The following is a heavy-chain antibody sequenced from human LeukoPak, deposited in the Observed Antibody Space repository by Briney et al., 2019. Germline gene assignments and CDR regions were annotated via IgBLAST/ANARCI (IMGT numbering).Heavy chain of an antibody. CDR1: GFTLSSYE. J-gene: IGHJ5*02. CDR2: ISSGGRTI. CDR3: AREYGSGSSRRRFDP. Sequence: PGGSLRLSCAASGFTLSSYEMNWVRQAPGKGLEWVSYISSGGRTIYYADSVKGRFTISRDNAENSLYLQMNSLRAEDTAVYYCAREYGSGSSRRRFDPWGQGTLVTVSS. V-gene: IGHV3-48*03. D-gene: IGHD3-10*01.